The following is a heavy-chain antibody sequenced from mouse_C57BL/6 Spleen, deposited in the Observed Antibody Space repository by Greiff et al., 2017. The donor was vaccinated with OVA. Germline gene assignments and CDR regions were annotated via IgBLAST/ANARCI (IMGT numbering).Heavy chain of an antibody. Sequence: VQLQQPGAELVRPGSSVKLSCKASGYTFTSYWMHWVKQRPIQGLEWIGNIDPSDSETHYNQKFKDKATLTVDKSSSTAYMQLSSLTSEDYAVYYCARSGGNYGDWYFDVWGTGTTVTVSS. V-gene: IGHV1-52*01. D-gene: IGHD2-1*01. CDR2: IDPSDSET. CDR3: ARSGGNYGDWYFDV. J-gene: IGHJ1*03. CDR1: GYTFTSYW.